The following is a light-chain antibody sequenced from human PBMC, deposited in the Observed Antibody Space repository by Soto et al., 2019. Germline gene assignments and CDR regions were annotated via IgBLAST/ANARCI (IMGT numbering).Light chain of an antibody. J-gene: IGLJ1*01. CDR1: SSDVGGYNY. CDR3: SSYTSSSTLV. V-gene: IGLV2-14*01. CDR2: EIS. Sequence: QSALTQPASVSGSPGQSITISCAGTSSDVGGYNYVSWYQHHPGKSPKLMIYEISNRPSGVSTRFSGSKSANTASLTISGLQAEDEADYYCSSYTSSSTLVFGTGTKLTVL.